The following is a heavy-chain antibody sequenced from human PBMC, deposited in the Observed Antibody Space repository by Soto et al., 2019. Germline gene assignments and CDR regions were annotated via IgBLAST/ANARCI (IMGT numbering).Heavy chain of an antibody. CDR1: GGTFSSYA. CDR3: ARDSLAVRGPSYYYGMDV. CDR2: IIPIFGTA. J-gene: IGHJ6*02. V-gene: IGHV1-69*13. D-gene: IGHD3-10*01. Sequence: ASVKVSCKASGGTFSSYAISWARQAPGQGLEWMGGIIPIFGTANYAQKFQGRVTITADESTSTAYMELSSLRSEDTAVYYCARDSLAVRGPSYYYGMDVWGQGTTVTVSS.